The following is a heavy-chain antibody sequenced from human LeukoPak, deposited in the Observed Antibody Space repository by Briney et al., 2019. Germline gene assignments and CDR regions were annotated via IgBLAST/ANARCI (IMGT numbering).Heavy chain of an antibody. CDR1: GFIFSNYA. V-gene: IGHV3-30*04. D-gene: IGHD4/OR15-4a*01. J-gene: IGHJ4*02. CDR3: ARRAGAYSHPYDY. Sequence: PGRSLRLSCAASGFIFSNYAIHWVRQAPGKGLEWVAVISYDGSNKYYADSVKGRFTISRDNSKNTLYLQMNSLRAEDTAVYYCARRAGAYSHPYDYWGQGTLVTVSS. CDR2: ISYDGSNK.